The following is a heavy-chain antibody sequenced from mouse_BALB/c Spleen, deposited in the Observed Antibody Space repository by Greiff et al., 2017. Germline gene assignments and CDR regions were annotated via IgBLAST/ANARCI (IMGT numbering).Heavy chain of an antibody. CDR2: ISSGSSTI. Sequence: EVKLEESGGGLVQPGGSRKLSCAASGFTFSSFGMHWVRQAPEKGLEWVAYISSGSSTIYYANTVKGRFTISRDNPKNTLFLQMTSLRSEDTAVYYCARSGGDYAMDYWGQGTSVTVSS. J-gene: IGHJ4*01. CDR1: GFTFSSFG. CDR3: ARSGGDYAMDY. V-gene: IGHV5-17*02.